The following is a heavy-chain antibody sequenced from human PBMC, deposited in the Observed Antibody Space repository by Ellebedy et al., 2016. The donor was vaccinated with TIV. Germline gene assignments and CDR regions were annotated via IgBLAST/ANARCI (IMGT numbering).Heavy chain of an antibody. CDR2: IYYSGST. Sequence: SETLSLTCTVSGGSISSSSYYWGWIRQPPGKGLEWIGSIYYSGSTYYNPSLKSRFTISVDTSKNQFYLKLSSVTAADTAIYYCARDHKPNSSGYYYGVEYWGQGTLVTVSS. J-gene: IGHJ4*02. D-gene: IGHD3-22*01. CDR3: ARDHKPNSSGYYYGVEY. V-gene: IGHV4-39*07. CDR1: GGSISSSSYY.